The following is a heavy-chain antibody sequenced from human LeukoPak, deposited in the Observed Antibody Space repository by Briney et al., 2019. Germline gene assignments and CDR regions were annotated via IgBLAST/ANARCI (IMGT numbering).Heavy chain of an antibody. CDR2: INPNSGGT. Sequence: ASVTLSCKASGYTFTGYYMHWVRQAPGQGLEWMGWINPNSGGTNYAQKIQGRVTMTRDTSISTAYMELSRLRSDDTAVYYCAREMTYYDILTGRGWFDPWGQGTLVTASS. CDR1: GYTFTGYY. CDR3: AREMTYYDILTGRGWFDP. D-gene: IGHD3-9*01. J-gene: IGHJ5*02. V-gene: IGHV1-2*02.